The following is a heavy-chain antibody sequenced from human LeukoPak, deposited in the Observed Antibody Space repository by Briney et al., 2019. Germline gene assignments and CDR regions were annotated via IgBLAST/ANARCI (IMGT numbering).Heavy chain of an antibody. CDR2: VYHTGSA. J-gene: IGHJ4*02. CDR1: GYSFTSGHY. V-gene: IGHV4-38-2*01. CDR3: ARYCTSTTCILRGFDY. D-gene: IGHD2-2*01. Sequence: SETLSLTCSVSGYSFTSGHYWGWIRQPPGKGLEWTANVYHTGSAHYNPSLKSRVTISVDTSKNQFSLKLSSVTAADTAVYYCARYCTSTTCILRGFDYWGQGTLVTVSS.